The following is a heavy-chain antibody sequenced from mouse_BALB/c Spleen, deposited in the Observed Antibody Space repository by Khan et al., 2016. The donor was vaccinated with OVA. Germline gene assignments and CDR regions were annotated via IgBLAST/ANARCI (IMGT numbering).Heavy chain of an antibody. Sequence: EVKLVESGGGLVKPGGSLKLSCAASGFTFSTYAMSWVRQTPEKRLEWVATISSDGDYTYFPDNVTGRFTISRDNAKNTLCLQMTSLRSEDTAMYYCVRSPYGNFAYWGQGTLVTVSA. CDR2: ISSDGDYT. CDR3: VRSPYGNFAY. J-gene: IGHJ3*01. V-gene: IGHV5-9-3*01. D-gene: IGHD2-1*01. CDR1: GFTFSTYA.